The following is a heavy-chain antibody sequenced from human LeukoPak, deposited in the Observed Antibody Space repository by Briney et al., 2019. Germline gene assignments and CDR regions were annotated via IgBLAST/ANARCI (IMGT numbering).Heavy chain of an antibody. V-gene: IGHV3-11*01. CDR3: ASEYSSGWYLGY. J-gene: IGHJ4*02. CDR2: ISSSGSTK. Sequence: GGSLRLSCAASGFTFSDYYMSWIRQAPGKGLEWVSYISSSGSTKYYADSVKGRFTISRDNAKNSLYLQMNSLRAEDTAVYYCASEYSSGWYLGYWGQGTLVTVSS. D-gene: IGHD6-19*01. CDR1: GFTFSDYY.